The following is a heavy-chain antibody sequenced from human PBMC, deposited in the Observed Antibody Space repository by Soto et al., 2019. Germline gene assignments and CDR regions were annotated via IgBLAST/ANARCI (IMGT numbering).Heavy chain of an antibody. CDR2: ISAYNGNT. D-gene: IGHD2-2*01. Sequence: ASVKVSCKASGYTFTSYGISWVRQAPGQGLEWMGWISAYNGNTNYAQKLQGRVTMTTDTSTSTAYMELRSLRSDDTAVYYCARETSEDIVVVPAALWGQGTLVTVSS. V-gene: IGHV1-18*01. CDR1: GYTFTSYG. J-gene: IGHJ4*02. CDR3: ARETSEDIVVVPAAL.